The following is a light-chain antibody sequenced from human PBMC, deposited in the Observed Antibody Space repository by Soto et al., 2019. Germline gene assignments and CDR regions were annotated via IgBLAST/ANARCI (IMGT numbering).Light chain of an antibody. CDR2: GAS. CDR1: QSVSNNY. Sequence: SVWKQCTGRLSLSRGERATLSCRASQSVSNNYLAWYQQKPGQAPRLLIYGASNRATGIPDRFSGSGSGTDFTLTISRLEPEDFAVYYCQQYGSSGTFGQGTKHDIK. CDR3: QQYGSSGT. J-gene: IGKJ1*01. V-gene: IGKV3-20*01.